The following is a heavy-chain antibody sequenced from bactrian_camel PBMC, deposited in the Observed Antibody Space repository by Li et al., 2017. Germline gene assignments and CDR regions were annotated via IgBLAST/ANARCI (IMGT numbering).Heavy chain of an antibody. CDR2: IYPRVATT. J-gene: IGHJ4*01. CDR1: GYTYSTYC. V-gene: IGHV3S1*01. CDR3: AASADALKWY. D-gene: IGHD1*01. Sequence: HVQLVESGGDLVQPGGSLRLSCAASGYTYSTYCMGWFRQAPGKERERVASIYPRVATTDYDASVKGRFTISRDNAKNTAYLQWNSLKTEDMGIYYCAASADALKWYWGQGTQVTVS.